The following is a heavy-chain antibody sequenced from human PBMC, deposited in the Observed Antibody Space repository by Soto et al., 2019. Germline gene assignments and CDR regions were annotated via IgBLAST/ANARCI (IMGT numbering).Heavy chain of an antibody. V-gene: IGHV3-15*07. Sequence: EVQLVESGGGLVKPGGSLRLSCAASGFTFTDAWMNWVRQAPGKGLEWVGHIKSKASGGTTDYAAPVKGRFTISRDDSKNTLYLQMNNLKYEDTAVYYCTGDTSGYYYPSHWGQGTLVTVSS. J-gene: IGHJ4*02. CDR2: IKSKASGGTT. CDR3: TGDTSGYYYPSH. CDR1: GFTFTDAW. D-gene: IGHD3-22*01.